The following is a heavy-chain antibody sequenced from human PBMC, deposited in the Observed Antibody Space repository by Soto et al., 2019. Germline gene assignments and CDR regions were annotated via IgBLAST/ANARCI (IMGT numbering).Heavy chain of an antibody. CDR2: INSDGTTT. V-gene: IGHV3-74*01. D-gene: IGHD2-8*01. J-gene: IGHJ5*02. CDR3: ATVCTGSYNWFDP. CDR1: GFTFSRNW. Sequence: EVQLVESGGGLVQPGGSLRLSCAASGFTFSRNWMHWVRQAPGKGLVWLSRINSDGTTTTYADSVKGRFTISRDNSKNTVYLQINILTADHTAVYYCATVCTGSYNWFDPWGQGTLVTVSS.